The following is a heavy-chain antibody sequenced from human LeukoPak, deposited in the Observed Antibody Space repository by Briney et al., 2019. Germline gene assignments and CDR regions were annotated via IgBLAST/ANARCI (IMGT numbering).Heavy chain of an antibody. CDR1: GFTSSIYW. Sequence: GGSLRLSCADSGFTSSIYWMSWVRQAPGKGLEWVANIKHDGSEKYNVDSVKGGFTISRDNAKNSLYLQMNSLGAEDTALYYCARYFSGGSCFDYWGQGTLVTVSS. CDR2: IKHDGSEK. CDR3: ARYFSGGSCFDY. V-gene: IGHV3-7*03. D-gene: IGHD2-15*01. J-gene: IGHJ4*02.